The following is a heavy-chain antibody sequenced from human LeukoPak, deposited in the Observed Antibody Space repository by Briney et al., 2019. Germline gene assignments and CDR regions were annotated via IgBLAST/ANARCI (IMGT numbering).Heavy chain of an antibody. CDR3: ARGVEPLAANTLAY. D-gene: IGHD1-14*01. CDR1: GFTVITND. V-gene: IGHV3-53*01. J-gene: IGHJ4*02. CDR2: LYSDGNT. Sequence: GGSLRLSCAASGFTVITNDMTEVRQAPGKGLEWVSVLYSDGNTKYADSVQGRFTISRYNSNNTLYLEMNSLSPDDTAVYYCARGVEPLAANTLAYWGQGTLVTVSS.